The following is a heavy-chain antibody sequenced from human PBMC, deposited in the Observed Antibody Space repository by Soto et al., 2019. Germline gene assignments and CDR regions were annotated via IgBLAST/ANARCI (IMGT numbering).Heavy chain of an antibody. D-gene: IGHD1-26*01. V-gene: IGHV1-3*01. J-gene: IGHJ6*02. Sequence: ASVKVSCKASGYTFTNYAFHWVRQAPGQRLEWMGWINAGGDNIKYSQNFQDRVTITSDTSASTAYMELSSLRSEDTAVYYCARYSGTSPPPPDYYYYAVDVWGQGTTVTVSS. CDR1: GYTFTNYA. CDR3: ARYSGTSPPPPDYYYYAVDV. CDR2: INAGGDNI.